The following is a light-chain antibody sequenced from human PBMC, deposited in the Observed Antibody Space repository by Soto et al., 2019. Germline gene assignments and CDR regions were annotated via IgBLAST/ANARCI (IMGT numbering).Light chain of an antibody. V-gene: IGLV2-8*01. CDR1: SSDIGGYNY. Sequence: QSVLTQPPSASGSPGQSVTISCTGTSSDIGGYNYVSWYQQHPGKAPKLMLYEVSKRTSGVPHGFSGSKSGNTASLNVSGLQGDDEADYYCSSYAGSNNLVVFGGGTQLTVI. J-gene: IGLJ2*01. CDR2: EVS. CDR3: SSYAGSNNLVV.